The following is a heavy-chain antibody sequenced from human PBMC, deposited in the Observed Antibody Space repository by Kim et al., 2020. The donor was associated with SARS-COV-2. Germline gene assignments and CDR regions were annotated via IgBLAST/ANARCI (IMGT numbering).Heavy chain of an antibody. V-gene: IGHV4-39*01. J-gene: IGHJ4*02. CDR3: ARGSYYYDSSGYQPFDY. Sequence: PRSGVTIAVDTSKNQFSLKLSSVTAADTAVYYCARGSYYYDSSGYQPFDYWGQGTLVTVSS. D-gene: IGHD3-22*01.